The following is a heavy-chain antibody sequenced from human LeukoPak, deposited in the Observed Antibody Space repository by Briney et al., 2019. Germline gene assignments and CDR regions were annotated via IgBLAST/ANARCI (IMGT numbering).Heavy chain of an antibody. J-gene: IGHJ4*02. CDR3: AIITPGPREGDY. D-gene: IGHD4-23*01. CDR2: FDPEDGET. CDR1: GYTFTGYY. Sequence: ASVKVSCKASGYTFTGYYMHWVRQAPGKGLEWMGGFDPEDGETIYAQKFQGRVTMTEDTSTDTAYMELSSLRSEDTAVYYCAIITPGPREGDYWGQGTLVTVSS. V-gene: IGHV1-24*01.